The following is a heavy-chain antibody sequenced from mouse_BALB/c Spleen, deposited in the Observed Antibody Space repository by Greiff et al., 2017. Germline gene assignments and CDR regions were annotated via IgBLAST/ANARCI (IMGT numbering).Heavy chain of an antibody. D-gene: IGHD4-1*01. J-gene: IGHJ4*01. CDR1: GYAFTSYN. V-gene: IGHV1-37*01. CDR3: GRANWDYAMDY. CDR2: IDPYNGGT. Sequence: EVQLQESGPELVKPGASVKVSCKASGYAFTSYNMYWVKQSHGKSLEWIGYIDPYNGGTSYNQKFKGKATLTVDKSSSTAHMELLSLTSEDSAVYYCGRANWDYAMDYWGQGTSVTVSS.